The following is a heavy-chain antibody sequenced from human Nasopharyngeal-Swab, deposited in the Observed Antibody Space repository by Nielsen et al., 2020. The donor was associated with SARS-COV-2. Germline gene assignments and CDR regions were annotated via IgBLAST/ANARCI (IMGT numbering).Heavy chain of an antibody. D-gene: IGHD6-13*01. Sequence: GGSLRLSCVASGFTFNNYEMNWVRQAPGKGLEWVSFISSSGTTIQYADSVKDRFTISRDNAKNSLFLQMNSLRTEDTALYYCARDAARSWYNWFDPWGQGTLVTVSS. CDR3: ARDAARSWYNWFDP. CDR2: ISSSGTTI. J-gene: IGHJ5*02. CDR1: GFTFNNYE. V-gene: IGHV3-48*03.